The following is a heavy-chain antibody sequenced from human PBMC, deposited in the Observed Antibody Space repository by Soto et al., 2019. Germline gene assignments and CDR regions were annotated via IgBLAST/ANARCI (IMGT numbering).Heavy chain of an antibody. J-gene: IGHJ4*02. CDR3: AKTMIVVVITSYYFDY. CDR1: GFKFSSYA. D-gene: IGHD3-22*01. CDR2: ISGSGGST. Sequence: GSQTLSYEASGFKFSSYAMSWVRQKKGKGLEWVSAISGSGGSTYYADSVKGRFTISRDNSKNTLYLQMNSLRAEDTAVYYCAKTMIVVVITSYYFDYWGQGTLVTVSS. V-gene: IGHV3-23*01.